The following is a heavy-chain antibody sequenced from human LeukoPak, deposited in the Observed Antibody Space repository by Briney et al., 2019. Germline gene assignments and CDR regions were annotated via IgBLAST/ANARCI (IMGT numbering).Heavy chain of an antibody. CDR3: ARVSTIFATPDAFDI. Sequence: SETLSLTCAVYGGSFSGYYWSWIRQPPGKGLEWIGEINHSGSTNYNPSLKSRVTISVDTSKNQFSLKLSSVTAADTAVYYCARVSTIFATPDAFDIWGQGTMVTVSS. J-gene: IGHJ3*02. V-gene: IGHV4-34*01. CDR1: GGSFSGYY. CDR2: INHSGST. D-gene: IGHD3-3*01.